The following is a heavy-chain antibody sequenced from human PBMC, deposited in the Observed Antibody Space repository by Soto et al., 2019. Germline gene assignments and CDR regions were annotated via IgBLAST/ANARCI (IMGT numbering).Heavy chain of an antibody. CDR3: AKGGYCSSTSCYEFEPSYYYYMDV. CDR2: ISYDGSNK. CDR1: GFTFSSYG. D-gene: IGHD2-2*01. Sequence: PGGFLRLSCAASGFTFSSYGMHWVRQAPGKGLEWVAVISYDGSNKYYADSVKGRFTISRDNSKNTLYLQMNSLRAEDTAVYYCAKGGYCSSTSCYEFEPSYYYYMDVWGKGTTVTVSS. J-gene: IGHJ6*03. V-gene: IGHV3-30*18.